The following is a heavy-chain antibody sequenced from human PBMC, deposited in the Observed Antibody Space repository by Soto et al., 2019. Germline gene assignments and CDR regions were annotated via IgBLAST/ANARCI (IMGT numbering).Heavy chain of an antibody. D-gene: IGHD2-15*01. CDR1: GYTFTSYD. Sequence: ASVKVSCKASGYTFTSYDINWVRQATGQGLELMGWMNPNIGNTGYAQKFHGRVTMPMYTSIITAYMELSSLRSEDTAVYYCARGGCSGGSCFEWGQGTLVTVSS. CDR2: MNPNIGNT. CDR3: ARGGCSGGSCFE. V-gene: IGHV1-8*01. J-gene: IGHJ4*02.